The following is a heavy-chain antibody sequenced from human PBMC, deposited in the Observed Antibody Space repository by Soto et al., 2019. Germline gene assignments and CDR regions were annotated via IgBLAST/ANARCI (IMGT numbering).Heavy chain of an antibody. V-gene: IGHV4-39*01. CDR1: GGSISSSSYY. D-gene: IGHD5-12*01. CDR2: IYYSGST. Sequence: SETLSLTCTVSGGSISSSSYYWGWIRQPPGKGLEWIGSIYYSGSTYYNPSLESRVTISVDTSKNQFSLKLSSVTAADTAVYYCARRTRRDGYNHFDYWGQGTLVTVSS. J-gene: IGHJ4*02. CDR3: ARRTRRDGYNHFDY.